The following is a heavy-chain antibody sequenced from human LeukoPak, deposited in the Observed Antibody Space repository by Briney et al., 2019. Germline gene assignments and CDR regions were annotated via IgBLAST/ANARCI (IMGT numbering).Heavy chain of an antibody. J-gene: IGHJ4*02. V-gene: IGHV4-59*01. CDR2: IYYSGST. Sequence: SETLSLTCTVSGGSISSYYWSWIRQPPGKGLEWIGYIYYSGSTNYNPSLRSRVTISVDTSKNQFSLKLSSVTAADTAVYYCASGPYSSSWTYWGQGTLVTVSS. D-gene: IGHD6-13*01. CDR1: GGSISSYY. CDR3: ASGPYSSSWTY.